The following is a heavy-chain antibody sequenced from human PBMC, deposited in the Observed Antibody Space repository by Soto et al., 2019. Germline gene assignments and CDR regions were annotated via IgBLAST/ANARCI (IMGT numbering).Heavy chain of an antibody. CDR3: ARFRLIGSGYYGMDV. Sequence: VQLQESGPGLVKPSETLSLSCTVSGGSISSYYWSWIRQPPGKGLEWIGYMYYSGSTNNNPYLKCRITIYVDTTKKQFSLNLSSVTAADTAGYYCARFRLIGSGYYGMDVWFQGTTVTV. CDR2: MYYSGST. CDR1: GGSISSYY. J-gene: IGHJ6*02. D-gene: IGHD1-1*01. V-gene: IGHV4-59*01.